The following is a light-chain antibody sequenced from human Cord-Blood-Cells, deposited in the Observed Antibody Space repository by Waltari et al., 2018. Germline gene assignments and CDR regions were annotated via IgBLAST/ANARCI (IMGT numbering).Light chain of an antibody. V-gene: IGKV1-39*01. Sequence: DIQMTQSTPSLSASVGDRVTITCRASQSISSYLNWYQQKPGTAPKLLIYAASSLQSGVPSRFSGSGSGTDFTLTISSLQPEDFATYYCQQSYSTHRTFGQGTKVEIK. CDR2: AAS. J-gene: IGKJ1*01. CDR1: QSISSY. CDR3: QQSYSTHRT.